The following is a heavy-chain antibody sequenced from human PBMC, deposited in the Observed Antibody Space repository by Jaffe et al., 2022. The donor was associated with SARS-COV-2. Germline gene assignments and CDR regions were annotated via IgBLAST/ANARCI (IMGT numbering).Heavy chain of an antibody. J-gene: IGHJ4*02. D-gene: IGHD2-2*01. CDR3: VATPTPLVVPTTITY. Sequence: EVQLLESGGGLVQPGGSLRLSCAASGFTFSTYAMIWVRQAPGKGLEWVSAIGARGTTTFYADSVKGRFTISRDNSNNTLYLQMNSLRAEDTALFYCVATPTPLVVPTTITYWGRGTLVTVSS. V-gene: IGHV3-23*01. CDR1: GFTFSTYA. CDR2: IGARGTTT.